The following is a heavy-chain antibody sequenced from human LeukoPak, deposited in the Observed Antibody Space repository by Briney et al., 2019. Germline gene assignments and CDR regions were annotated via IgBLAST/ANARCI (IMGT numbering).Heavy chain of an antibody. V-gene: IGHV3-30*02. D-gene: IGHD3-22*01. CDR3: AKENFDSSGYYYDS. Sequence: QSGGSLRLSCTASGFTFGDYAMTWVRQAPGKGLEWVAFIRNDGRIENYADSVKGRFTISRDNSKNTLDLQMNSLRAEDTAIYYCAKENFDSSGYYYDSWGQGTLVTVSS. J-gene: IGHJ5*01. CDR1: GFTFGDYA. CDR2: IRNDGRIE.